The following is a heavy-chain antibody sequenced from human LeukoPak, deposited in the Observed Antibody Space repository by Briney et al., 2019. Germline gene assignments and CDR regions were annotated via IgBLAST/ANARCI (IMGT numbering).Heavy chain of an antibody. CDR3: ASSNGYSLFDD. Sequence: PGGSLRLSCAVSGFTFSNYAMSWVRQAPGKGLEWVSGISGSGGTTYYADSVKGRFTISSDNSKNTLYLQMNSLRAEDTAVYYCASSNGYSLFDDWGQGTLVTVSS. CDR1: GFTFSNYA. J-gene: IGHJ4*02. CDR2: ISGSGGTT. V-gene: IGHV3-23*01. D-gene: IGHD5-24*01.